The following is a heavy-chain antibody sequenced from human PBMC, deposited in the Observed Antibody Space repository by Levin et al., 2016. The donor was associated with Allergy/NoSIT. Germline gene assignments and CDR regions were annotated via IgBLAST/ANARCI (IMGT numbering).Heavy chain of an antibody. V-gene: IGHV3-53*01. CDR1: GFTVSSNY. CDR2: IYSGGST. J-gene: IGHJ6*03. Sequence: GESLKISCAASGFTVSSNYMSWVRQAPGKGLEWVSVIYSGGSTYYADSVKGRFTISRDNSKNTLYLQMNSLRAEDTAVYYCARSMVTDYYYYMGVWGKGTTVTVSS. CDR3: ARSMVTDYYYYMGV. D-gene: IGHD5-18*01.